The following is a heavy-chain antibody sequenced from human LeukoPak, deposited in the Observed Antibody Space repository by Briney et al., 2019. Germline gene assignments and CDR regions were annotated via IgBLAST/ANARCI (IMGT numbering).Heavy chain of an antibody. D-gene: IGHD3-10*01. CDR1: GFTFSSYA. J-gene: IGHJ4*02. V-gene: IGHV3-23*01. CDR2: ISGSGGST. CDR3: AKSAITLPDYYFDY. Sequence: GGSLRLSGAASGFTFSSYAMSWVRQAPGKGLEGFSAISGSGGSTYYADSGKGRFTISRDNSKNTLYLQMNSLRAENTAVYYCAKSAITLPDYYFDYWGQGTLVTVSS.